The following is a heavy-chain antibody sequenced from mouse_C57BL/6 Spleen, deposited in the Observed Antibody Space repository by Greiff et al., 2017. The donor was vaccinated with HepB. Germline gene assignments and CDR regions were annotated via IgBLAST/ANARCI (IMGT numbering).Heavy chain of an antibody. D-gene: IGHD1-1*01. Sequence: EVQLQQSGPELVKPGASVKISCKASGYTFTDYYMNWVKQSHGKSLEWIGDINPNNGGTSYNQKFKGKATLTVDKSSSTAYMELRSLTSEDSAVYYGARGYYGSSNWYFDVWGTGTTVTVSS. CDR3: ARGYYGSSNWYFDV. CDR1: GYTFTDYY. J-gene: IGHJ1*03. V-gene: IGHV1-26*01. CDR2: INPNNGGT.